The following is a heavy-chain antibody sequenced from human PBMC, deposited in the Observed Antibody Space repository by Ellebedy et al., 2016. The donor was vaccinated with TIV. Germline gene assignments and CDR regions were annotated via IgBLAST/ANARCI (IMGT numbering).Heavy chain of an antibody. CDR2: INQDGSQK. CDR1: GFIFNDYW. Sequence: PGGSLRLSCAASGFIFNDYWMHWVRQTPGRGLEWVATINQDGSQKYYVDSVKGRFTISRDNAKNSLYLQMNSLRDEDTAVYYCARAIGVADCSWGQGTLVTVSS. J-gene: IGHJ5*02. CDR3: ARAIGVADCS. V-gene: IGHV3-7*01. D-gene: IGHD2-21*02.